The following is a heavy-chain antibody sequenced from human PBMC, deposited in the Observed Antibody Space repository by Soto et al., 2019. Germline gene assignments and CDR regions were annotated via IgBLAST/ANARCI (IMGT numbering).Heavy chain of an antibody. Sequence: SETLSLTCTVSGGSLTSYYWAWIRQPPGKGLEWIGYIYYSGSTSYNPSINSRVTMSVDSSNNQFSLNLSSVSAADTAVYYCARQVTEDGDYARFDYWGQGTLVTVSS. V-gene: IGHV4-59*08. J-gene: IGHJ4*02. CDR2: IYYSGST. CDR3: ARQVTEDGDYARFDY. D-gene: IGHD4-17*01. CDR1: GGSLTSYY.